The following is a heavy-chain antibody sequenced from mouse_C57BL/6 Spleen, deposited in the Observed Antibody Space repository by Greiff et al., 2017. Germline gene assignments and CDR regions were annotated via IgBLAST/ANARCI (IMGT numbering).Heavy chain of an antibody. CDR2: IVPATGGT. CDR3: TREGLRARYFDY. CDR1: GYTFTDYE. J-gene: IGHJ2*01. V-gene: IGHV1-15*01. Sequence: QVQLQQSGAELVRPGASVTLSCKASGYTFTDYELPWVKQTPVHGLEWIGAIVPATGGTAYNQKFKGKAILTADKSSSTAYMELRSLTSEDSAVYYCTREGLRARYFDYWGQGTTLTVSS. D-gene: IGHD3-1*01.